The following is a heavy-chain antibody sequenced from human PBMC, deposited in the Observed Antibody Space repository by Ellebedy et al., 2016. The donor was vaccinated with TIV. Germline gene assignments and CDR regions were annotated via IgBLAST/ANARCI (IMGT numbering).Heavy chain of an antibody. CDR3: ARSKAYCSSTSCYMDYYGMDV. J-gene: IGHJ6*02. CDR2: IYWDDDK. D-gene: IGHD2-2*02. V-gene: IGHV2-5*02. CDR1: GFSLSTSGVG. Sequence: SGPTLVKPTQTLTLTCTFSGFSLSTSGVGVGWIRQPPGKALEWLALIYWDDDKRYSPSLKSRLTITKDTSKNQVVLTMTNMDPVDTATYDCARSKAYCSSTSCYMDYYGMDVWGQGTTVTVSS.